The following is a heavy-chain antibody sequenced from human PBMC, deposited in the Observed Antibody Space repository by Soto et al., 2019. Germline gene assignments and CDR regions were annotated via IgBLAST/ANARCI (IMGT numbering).Heavy chain of an antibody. CDR3: ARSPIVVVTAYFDY. CDR2: IYYSGST. D-gene: IGHD2-21*02. CDR1: GGSISSGGYY. Sequence: QVQLQESGPGLVKPSQTLSLTCTVSGGSISSGGYYWSWIRQHPGKGLEWIGYIYYSGSTYYNPSLQSRVTISVDTSKNQFSLKLSSVTAADTAVYYCARSPIVVVTAYFDYWGQGTLVTVSS. V-gene: IGHV4-31*03. J-gene: IGHJ4*02.